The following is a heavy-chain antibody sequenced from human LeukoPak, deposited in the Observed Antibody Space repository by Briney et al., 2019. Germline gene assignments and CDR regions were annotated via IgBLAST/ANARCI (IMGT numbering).Heavy chain of an antibody. V-gene: IGHV3-53*01. CDR1: GFIVSSNY. Sequence: GGSLRLSCAASGFIVSSNYMSWVRQAPGKGLEWVSVINSGGSTYHADSVKGRFTISRDNSKNTLYLQMNSLRAEDTAIYYCAKNNGWFQFAQRGQGTLVTVSS. CDR3: AKNNGWFQFAQ. CDR2: INSGGST. J-gene: IGHJ4*02. D-gene: IGHD6-19*01.